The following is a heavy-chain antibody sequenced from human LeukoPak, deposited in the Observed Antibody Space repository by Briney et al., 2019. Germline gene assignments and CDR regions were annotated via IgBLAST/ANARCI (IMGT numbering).Heavy chain of an antibody. CDR1: DGSITRCSYC. D-gene: IGHD2-21*02. CDR2: ICYSGIS. CDR3: ARLRVTTGFDY. J-gene: IGHJ4*02. Sequence: SETLSLTCTVSDGSITRCSYCWVWNRQTPGLGLDWIGSICYSGISYYNPSLQGRVTVSVDTSKNQCSLKLNSVTVADTAVYYCARLRVTTGFDYWDQGIPVTVSS. V-gene: IGHV4-39*01.